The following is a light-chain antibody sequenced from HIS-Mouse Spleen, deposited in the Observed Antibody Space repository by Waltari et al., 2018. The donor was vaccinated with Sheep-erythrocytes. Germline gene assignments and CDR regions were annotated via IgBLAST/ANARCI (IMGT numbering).Light chain of an antibody. Sequence: AIQSTQSPSSLSASVVDRVTITCRASQGIRNDLGWYQQKPGKAPKLLIYAASSLQSGVPSRFSGSGSGTDFTLTISSLQPEDFATYYCLQDYNYPYTFGQGTKLEIK. V-gene: IGKV1-6*01. CDR2: AAS. CDR1: QGIRND. J-gene: IGKJ2*01. CDR3: LQDYNYPYT.